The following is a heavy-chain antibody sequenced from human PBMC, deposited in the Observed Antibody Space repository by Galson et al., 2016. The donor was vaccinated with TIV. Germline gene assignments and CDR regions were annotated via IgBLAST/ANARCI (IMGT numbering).Heavy chain of an antibody. CDR1: GGSFTSYA. J-gene: IGHJ6*03. CDR2: IVPMFGIS. V-gene: IGHV1-69*01. Sequence: SCKASGGSFTSYAISWVRQAPGQGLEWMGAIVPMFGISTYAQKFQGRVTITADESTSTAYMELSSLRSQDTAVYYCAGGGWSGDLGDDHYYYMDVVGKGTTVTVSS. D-gene: IGHD3-16*01. CDR3: AGGGWSGDLGDDHYYYMDV.